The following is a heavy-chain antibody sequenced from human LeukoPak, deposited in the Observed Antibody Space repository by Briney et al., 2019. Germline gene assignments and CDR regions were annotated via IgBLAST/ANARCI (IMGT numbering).Heavy chain of an antibody. J-gene: IGHJ4*02. CDR1: GYTFTSYG. CDR2: INPNSGGT. Sequence: ASVKVSCKASGYTFTSYGISWVRQAPGQGLEWMGWINPNSGGTNYAQKFQGRVTMTRDTSISTAYMELSRLRSDDTAVYYCARDDSGWYIYWGQGTLVTVSS. CDR3: ARDDSGWYIY. D-gene: IGHD6-19*01. V-gene: IGHV1-2*02.